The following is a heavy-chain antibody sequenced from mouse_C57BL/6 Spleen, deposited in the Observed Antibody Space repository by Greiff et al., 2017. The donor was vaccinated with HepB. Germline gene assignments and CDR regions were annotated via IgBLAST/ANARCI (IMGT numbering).Heavy chain of an antibody. Sequence: VQLQQPGAELVMPGASVKLSCKASGYTFTSYWMHWVKQRPGQGLEWIGEIDPSDSYTNYNQKFKGKSTLTVDKSSSTAYMQLSSLTSEDSAVYYCARSRGYGSRFAYWGQGTLVTVSA. J-gene: IGHJ3*01. CDR1: GYTFTSYW. D-gene: IGHD1-1*01. CDR3: ARSRGYGSRFAY. V-gene: IGHV1-69*01. CDR2: IDPSDSYT.